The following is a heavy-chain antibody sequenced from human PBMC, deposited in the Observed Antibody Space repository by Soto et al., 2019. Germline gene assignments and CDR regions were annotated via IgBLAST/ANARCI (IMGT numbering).Heavy chain of an antibody. Sequence: QVQLVQSGPDVKKPGASVNVSCKASAYSYTSYGISWVRQAPGQGLEWMGWISAYNGQTNYAQKFRGRVTFTTDASTSTAFMQLRSLRSDDTAMYYCARDTRKELWAEGLNAMDVWGQGTTVTV. J-gene: IGHJ6*02. CDR2: ISAYNGQT. V-gene: IGHV1-18*01. CDR3: ARDTRKELWAEGLNAMDV. D-gene: IGHD3-16*01. CDR1: AYSYTSYG.